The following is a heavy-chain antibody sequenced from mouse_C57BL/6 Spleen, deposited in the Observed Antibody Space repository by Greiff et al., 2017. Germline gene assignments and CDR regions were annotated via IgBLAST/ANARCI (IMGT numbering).Heavy chain of an antibody. J-gene: IGHJ4*01. V-gene: IGHV1-64*01. CDR3: ARGDGYYAMDY. D-gene: IGHD2-3*01. Sequence: QVQLKQPGAELVKPGASVKLSCKASGYTFTSYWMHWVKQRPGQGLEWIGMIHPNSGSTNYNEKFKSKATLTVDKSSSTAYMQLSSLTSEDSAVYYCARGDGYYAMDYWGQGTSVTVSS. CDR2: IHPNSGST. CDR1: GYTFTSYW.